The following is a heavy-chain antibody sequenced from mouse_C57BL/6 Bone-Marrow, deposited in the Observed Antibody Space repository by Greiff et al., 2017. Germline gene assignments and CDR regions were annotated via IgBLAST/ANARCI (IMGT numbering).Heavy chain of an antibody. CDR1: GFNIKDDY. CDR3: TTEALLRAWFAY. CDR2: IDPENGDT. V-gene: IGHV14-4*01. Sequence: VHVKQSGAELVRPGASVKLSCTASGFNIKDDYMHWVKQRPEQGLEWIGWIDPENGDTEYASKFQGKATITADTSSNTAYLQLSSLTSEDTAVYYCTTEALLRAWFAYWGQGTLVTVSA. J-gene: IGHJ3*01. D-gene: IGHD1-1*01.